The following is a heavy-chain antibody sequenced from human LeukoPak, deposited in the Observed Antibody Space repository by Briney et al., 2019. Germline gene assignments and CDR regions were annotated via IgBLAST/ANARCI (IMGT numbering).Heavy chain of an antibody. V-gene: IGHV4-34*01. Sequence: PSEXLSLTCAVYGGSFSGYYWSWIRQPPGKGLEWIGEINHSGSTNYNPSLTSRGTISIETSKKQFSLKLSSVTAADTAVYYCARSEYDYVWGSYRYSPYYFDYWGQGTLVTVSS. D-gene: IGHD3-16*02. CDR1: GGSFSGYY. J-gene: IGHJ4*02. CDR2: INHSGST. CDR3: ARSEYDYVWGSYRYSPYYFDY.